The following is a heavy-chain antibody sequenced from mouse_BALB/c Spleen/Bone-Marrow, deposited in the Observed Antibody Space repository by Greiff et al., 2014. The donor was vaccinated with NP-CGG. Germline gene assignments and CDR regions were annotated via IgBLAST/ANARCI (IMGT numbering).Heavy chain of an antibody. J-gene: IGHJ3*01. Sequence: EVMLVESGGDLVRPGGSLKLSCAASGFTFSSYDMSWVRQTPDKRLEWVATIGSGGSYTYYPDSVKGRFTISRDNAKNTLYLQISSLKSEDTAMYYCSRLSYDYDGAWFAYWGQGTLVTVSA. D-gene: IGHD2-4*01. CDR2: IGSGGSYT. V-gene: IGHV5-6*01. CDR3: SRLSYDYDGAWFAY. CDR1: GFTFSSYD.